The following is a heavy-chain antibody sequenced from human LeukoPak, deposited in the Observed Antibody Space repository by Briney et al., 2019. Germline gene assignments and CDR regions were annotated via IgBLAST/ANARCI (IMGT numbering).Heavy chain of an antibody. CDR3: GGEFSSSPASMDV. CDR1: GFAFRTCT. CDR2: ISSTGDNI. Sequence: GGSLRLPCAASGFAFRTCTMNWVRQAPGKGLEGVSFISSTGDNIYYVDSVKGRFTISRDNAKNSLYLQMNSLREEDAAGYYCGGEFSSSPASMDVGGQGASVTVSS. D-gene: IGHD6-13*01. V-gene: IGHV3-21*06. J-gene: IGHJ6*02.